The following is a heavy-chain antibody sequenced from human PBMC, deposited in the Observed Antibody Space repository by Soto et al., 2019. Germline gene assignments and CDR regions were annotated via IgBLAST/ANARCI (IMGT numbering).Heavy chain of an antibody. CDR1: GSTFSSYE. V-gene: IGHV3-48*03. CDR3: ATGYCSGGSCYSPPMYYFDY. CDR2: MSSSGSTI. D-gene: IGHD2-15*01. Sequence: VGSLRLSCAASGSTFSSYEMNWVRQAPGKGLEWVSYMSSSGSTIYYADSVKGRFTISRDNAKNSLYLQMNSLRAEDTAVYYCATGYCSGGSCYSPPMYYFDYWGQGTLVTVSS. J-gene: IGHJ4*02.